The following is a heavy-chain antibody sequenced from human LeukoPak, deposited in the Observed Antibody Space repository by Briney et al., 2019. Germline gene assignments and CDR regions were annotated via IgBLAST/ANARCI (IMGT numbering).Heavy chain of an antibody. Sequence: PSETLSLTCTVSGYSISSGYYWGWIRQPPGKGLEWIGSIYHSGSTYYNPSLKSRVTISVDTSKNQFSLKLSSVTAADTAVYYCARDPEDTAMGPVASDIWGQGTMVTVSS. CDR3: ARDPEDTAMGPVASDI. J-gene: IGHJ3*02. CDR2: IYHSGST. V-gene: IGHV4-38-2*02. D-gene: IGHD5-18*01. CDR1: GYSISSGYY.